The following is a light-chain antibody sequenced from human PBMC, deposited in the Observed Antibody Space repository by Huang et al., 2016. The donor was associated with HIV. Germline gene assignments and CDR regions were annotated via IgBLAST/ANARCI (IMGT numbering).Light chain of an antibody. Sequence: DIQMTQSPSSLSASVGDRVTITCRASQTISNYLNWYQQKPGKAPNLMIYTASNLQSGVPSRFTCSGSGTDFTLTISSLQPEDFATYYCQQSYSTPRTFGQGTKLEIK. CDR2: TAS. J-gene: IGKJ2*01. CDR1: QTISNY. V-gene: IGKV1-39*01. CDR3: QQSYSTPRT.